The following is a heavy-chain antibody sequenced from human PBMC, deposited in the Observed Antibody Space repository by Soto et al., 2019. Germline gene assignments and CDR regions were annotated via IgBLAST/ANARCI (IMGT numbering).Heavy chain of an antibody. Sequence: EVQLLESGGGLVQPGGSLRLSCAASGFTFSNYAVTWVRQAPGKGLEWVSTISGSGGSTYYADSVKGRFTISRDNSKNTVYLQVNSLRAEDTAVYYCGKDQGRSWYERDYWGEGTLVAVSS. CDR1: GFTFSNYA. CDR3: GKDQGRSWYERDY. D-gene: IGHD6-13*01. CDR2: ISGSGGST. V-gene: IGHV3-23*01. J-gene: IGHJ4*02.